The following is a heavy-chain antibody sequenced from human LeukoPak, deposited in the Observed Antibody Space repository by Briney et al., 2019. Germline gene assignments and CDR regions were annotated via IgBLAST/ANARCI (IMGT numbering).Heavy chain of an antibody. CDR1: GGSFSGYY. CDR3: ARGFYSSSARYFQH. J-gene: IGHJ1*01. V-gene: IGHV4-34*01. CDR2: IHHSGST. Sequence: RSETLPLTCVVYGGSFSGYYWSWIRQPPGKGLEWIGEIHHSGSTNYNPSLKSRVTISVDTSKNQFSLKLSSVTAADTAVYYCARGFYSSSARYFQHWGQGTLVTVSS. D-gene: IGHD6-13*01.